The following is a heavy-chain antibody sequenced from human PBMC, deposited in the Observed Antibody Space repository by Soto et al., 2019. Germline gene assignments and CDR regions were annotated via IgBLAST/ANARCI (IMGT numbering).Heavy chain of an antibody. V-gene: IGHV3-7*01. CDR3: AIAGPGGNDDILFDP. D-gene: IGHD2-2*01. Sequence: GGSLRRSWVASGFTLSRNWMNWVRQAPGKGLEWVDGVKQDGSRKFYVDSVKGRFTISRDNAENSLYLQMNSLRVEDTAVYYCAIAGPGGNDDILFDPWGQGTLVTVSS. CDR1: GFTLSRNW. CDR2: VKQDGSRK. J-gene: IGHJ5*02.